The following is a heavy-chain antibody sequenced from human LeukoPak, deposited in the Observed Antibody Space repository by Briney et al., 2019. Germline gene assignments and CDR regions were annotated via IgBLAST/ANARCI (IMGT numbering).Heavy chain of an antibody. CDR2: IIPILGIA. CDR3: ARDLFSSSWYGPYYFDY. J-gene: IGHJ4*02. D-gene: IGHD6-13*01. CDR1: GGTFSSYA. V-gene: IGHV1-69*04. Sequence: SVKVSCKASGGTFSSYAISWVRQAPGQGLEWMGRIIPILGIANYAQKFQGRVTITADKSTSTAYMELSSLRSEDTAVYYCARDLFSSSWYGPYYFDYWGQGTLVTVSS.